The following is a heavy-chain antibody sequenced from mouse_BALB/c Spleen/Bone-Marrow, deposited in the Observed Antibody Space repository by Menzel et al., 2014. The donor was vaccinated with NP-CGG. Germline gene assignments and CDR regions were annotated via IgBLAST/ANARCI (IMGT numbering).Heavy chain of an antibody. Sequence: VKLMESGPGLVAPSQSLSITCTVSGFSLTSYGVHWVRQPPGKGLEWLGVIWAGGSTNYNSALMSRLSISKDNSKSQVFLKMNSLQTDDTAIYYCARDELGRTWFAYWGQGTLVTVSA. CDR3: ARDELGRTWFAY. CDR2: IWAGGST. J-gene: IGHJ3*01. D-gene: IGHD4-1*01. V-gene: IGHV2-9*02. CDR1: GFSLTSYG.